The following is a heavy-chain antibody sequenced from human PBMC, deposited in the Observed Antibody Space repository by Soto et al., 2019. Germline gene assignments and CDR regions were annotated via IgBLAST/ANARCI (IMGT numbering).Heavy chain of an antibody. V-gene: IGHV3-21*06. D-gene: IGHD2-8*01. Sequence: GGSLRLSCAASGLTFSTSSMSWVRQPPGKGPEWVSSISRGSSSKYYADSVKGRFTISRDNAENSLYLQMNSLTAEDTAVYYCATRAAGSNGVYPFDYWGQGTLVTVSS. CDR2: ISRGSSSK. CDR1: GLTFSTSS. J-gene: IGHJ4*02. CDR3: ATRAAGSNGVYPFDY.